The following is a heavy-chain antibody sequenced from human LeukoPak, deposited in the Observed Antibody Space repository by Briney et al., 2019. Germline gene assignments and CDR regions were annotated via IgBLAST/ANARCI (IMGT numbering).Heavy chain of an antibody. D-gene: IGHD3-10*01. J-gene: IGHJ4*02. V-gene: IGHV4-39*07. CDR3: ARGPMGGGSGPLSLGLDY. Sequence: SETLSLTCTVSGGSISSSSYYWGWIRQPPGKGLEWIGHIYYTGNTNYNPSLKSRVTISVDKSRNQFSLKLSSVTAADTAVYYCARGPMGGGSGPLSLGLDYWGQGTLVTVSS. CDR1: GGSISSSSYY. CDR2: IYYTGNT.